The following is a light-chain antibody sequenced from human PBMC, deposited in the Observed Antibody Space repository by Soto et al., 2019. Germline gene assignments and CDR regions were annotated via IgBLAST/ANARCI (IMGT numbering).Light chain of an antibody. CDR3: QSYDSSLSGPI. Sequence: QSVLTQPPSVSGAPGQRVTISCTGSSSNIGAGFDVNWYQHLPGTAPKLLIYGNTNRPSGVPDRFSGSKSGTSASLAITGLQAEDEADYYCQSYDSSLSGPIFGGGTKLTVL. CDR2: GNT. J-gene: IGLJ2*01. V-gene: IGLV1-40*01. CDR1: SSNIGAGFD.